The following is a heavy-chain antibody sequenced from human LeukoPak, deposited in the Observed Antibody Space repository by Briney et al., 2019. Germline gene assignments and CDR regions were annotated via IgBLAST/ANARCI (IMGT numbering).Heavy chain of an antibody. D-gene: IGHD6-19*01. CDR3: ATRSLYAQQWLNK. CDR1: GFTFSSYG. V-gene: IGHV3-30*02. Sequence: PGGSLRLSCAASGFTFSSYGMHWVRQAPGKGLEWVAFIRYDGSNKYYADSVKGRFTISRDNSKNTLYLQMNSLRAEDTAMYYCATRSLYAQQWLNKWGQGTLVTVSS. CDR2: IRYDGSNK. J-gene: IGHJ4*02.